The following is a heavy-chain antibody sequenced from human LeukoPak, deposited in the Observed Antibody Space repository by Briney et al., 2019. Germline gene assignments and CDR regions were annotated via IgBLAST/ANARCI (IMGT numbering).Heavy chain of an antibody. Sequence: PGGSLRLSCAASGFTFSSYWMTWVRQAPGKGLEWVANIKQDGSQKFYLDSVKGRFTISRDNAKESLFLQMNSLRAEDTAVYYCARDSSGVTGGSGYDNPGLDYWGQGTLVTVSS. V-gene: IGHV3-7*01. D-gene: IGHD3-22*01. J-gene: IGHJ4*02. CDR3: ARDSSGVTGGSGYDNPGLDY. CDR2: IKQDGSQK. CDR1: GFTFSSYW.